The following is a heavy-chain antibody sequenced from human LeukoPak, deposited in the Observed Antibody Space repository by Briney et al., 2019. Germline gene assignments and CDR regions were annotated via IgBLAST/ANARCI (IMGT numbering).Heavy chain of an antibody. V-gene: IGHV3-15*01. J-gene: IGHJ4*02. CDR3: ATDRGALTN. CDR1: GFTFSEAW. Sequence: GGSLRLSCATSGFTFSEAWMSWVRQAPGKGLEWVGRIQSKTDGGPTEYAAPVEGRFTISRDDSKSTLYLQMNSLKAGDTAVYYCATDRGALTNWGQGTLVTVS. CDR2: IQSKTDGGPT. D-gene: IGHD3-10*01.